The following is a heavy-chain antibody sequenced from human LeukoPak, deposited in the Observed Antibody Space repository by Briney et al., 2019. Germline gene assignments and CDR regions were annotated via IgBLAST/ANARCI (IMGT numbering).Heavy chain of an antibody. CDR3: ARENWYYYDSGGYYDY. CDR1: GGSISSGYY. V-gene: IGHV4-39*07. J-gene: IGHJ4*02. D-gene: IGHD3-22*01. CDR2: IYSRGNT. Sequence: SETLSLTCIVSGGSISSGYYWGWIRQPPGKGLEWIGSIYSRGNTYYNPSLKSRVSISLDTSKNQFSLRLTSVTAADTAVYYCARENWYYYDSGGYYDYWGQGTLVTVSS.